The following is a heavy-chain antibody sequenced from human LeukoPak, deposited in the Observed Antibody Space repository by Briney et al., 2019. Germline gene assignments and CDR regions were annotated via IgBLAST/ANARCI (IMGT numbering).Heavy chain of an antibody. CDR3: ARDGVAPGIYFDY. V-gene: IGHV3-21*01. CDR1: GFTFSSYS. CDR2: ISSSSSYI. J-gene: IGHJ4*02. D-gene: IGHD2-2*01. Sequence: GGSLRLSCAASGFTFSSYSMNWVRQAPGKGLEWVSSISSSSSYIYYADSVKGRFTISRDNAKNSLYLQMNSLRAEDTAVYYCARDGVAPGIYFDYWGQGTLVTVSS.